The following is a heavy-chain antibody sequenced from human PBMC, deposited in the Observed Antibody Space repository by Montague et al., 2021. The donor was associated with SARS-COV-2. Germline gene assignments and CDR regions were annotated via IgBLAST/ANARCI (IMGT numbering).Heavy chain of an antibody. CDR3: ARLETGDPPFGD. CDR1: GGSIMRSDYY. J-gene: IGHJ4*02. Sequence: SETLSLTCTVSGGSIMRSDYYWGWIRQAPGKGLEWIGSIYYSGRTMYTPSLKTRLSMSIDKSKNQFSLRLNSVTAADTSIYYCARLETGDPPFGDWGQGTLVTASS. V-gene: IGHV4-39*01. CDR2: IYYSGRT. D-gene: IGHD7-27*01.